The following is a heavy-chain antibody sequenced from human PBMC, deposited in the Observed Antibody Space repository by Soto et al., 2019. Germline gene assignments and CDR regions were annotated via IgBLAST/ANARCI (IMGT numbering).Heavy chain of an antibody. CDR1: GYTFTSYA. J-gene: IGHJ5*02. V-gene: IGHV1-3*01. D-gene: IGHD3-3*01. CDR2: INAGNGNT. Sequence: ASVKVSCKASGYTFTSYAMHWVRQAPGQRLELMGWINAGNGNTKYSQKFQGRVTITRXXXXXXAXMXLXXXXSEXTAVYYCARLITIFGVVISFDPWGQGTLVTVSS. CDR3: ARLITIFGVVISFDP.